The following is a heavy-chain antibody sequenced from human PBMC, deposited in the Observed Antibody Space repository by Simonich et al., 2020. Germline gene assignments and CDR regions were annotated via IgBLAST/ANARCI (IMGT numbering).Heavy chain of an antibody. J-gene: IGHJ3*02. CDR2: IYYSGRT. Sequence: QLQLQESGPGLVKPSETLSLTCTVSGGSISSSSYYWGWIRQPPGKGLGWIGSIYYSGRTYYNPSLNNRVTISVDTSKNQFSLKLSSVTAADTAVYYCARHAGFAFDIWGQGTMVTVSS. CDR1: GGSISSSSYY. D-gene: IGHD6-13*01. CDR3: ARHAGFAFDI. V-gene: IGHV4-39*01.